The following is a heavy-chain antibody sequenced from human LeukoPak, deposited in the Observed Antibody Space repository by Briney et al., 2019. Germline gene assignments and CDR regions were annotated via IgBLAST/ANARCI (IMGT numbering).Heavy chain of an antibody. CDR2: ISYDGSNK. CDR3: ARAPTGDPLDY. D-gene: IGHD7-27*01. Sequence: GRSLRLSCAASGFTFSSYAMHWVRQAPGKGLEWVAVISYDGSNKYYADSVKGRFTISRDNSKNTLYLQMGSLRAEAMAVYYCARAPTGDPLDYWGQGTLVTVSS. CDR1: GFTFSSYA. V-gene: IGHV3-30*14. J-gene: IGHJ4*02.